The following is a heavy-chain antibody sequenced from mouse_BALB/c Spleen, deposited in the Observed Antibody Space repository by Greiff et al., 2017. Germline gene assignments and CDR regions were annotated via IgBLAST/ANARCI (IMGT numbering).Heavy chain of an antibody. Sequence: EVQLQQSGPGLVKPSQSLSLTCTVTGYSITSDYAWNWIRQFPGNKLEWMGYISYSGSTSYNPSLKSRISITRDTSKNQFFLQLNSVTTEDTATYDCARGGRNGNYYAMDYWGQGTSVTVSS. J-gene: IGHJ4*01. CDR3: ARGGRNGNYYAMDY. CDR1: GYSITSDYA. D-gene: IGHD2-1*01. V-gene: IGHV3-2*02. CDR2: ISYSGST.